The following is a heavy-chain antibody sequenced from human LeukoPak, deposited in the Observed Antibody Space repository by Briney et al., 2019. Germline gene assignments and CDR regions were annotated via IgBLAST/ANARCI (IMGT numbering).Heavy chain of an antibody. CDR2: IYHSGST. Sequence: SETLSLTCTVSGYSISSGYYWGWIRQPPGKGLEWIGSIYHSGSTYYNPSLKSRVTISVDTSKNQFSLKLSSVTAADTAVYYCASILYGGSFDYWGQGTLVTVSS. CDR1: GYSISSGYY. J-gene: IGHJ4*02. D-gene: IGHD2-8*01. V-gene: IGHV4-38-2*02. CDR3: ASILYGGSFDY.